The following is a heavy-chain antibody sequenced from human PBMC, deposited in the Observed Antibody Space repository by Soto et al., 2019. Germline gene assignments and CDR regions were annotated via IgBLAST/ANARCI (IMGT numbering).Heavy chain of an antibody. Sequence: GASVKVSCKASGGTFTNYAFSWVRQAPGQGLEWLGGIIPIFGTADYAQKFQGRVTINADEPTSTVHMELSSLKASDTAMYYCARLMDFSGGSCNLYYYYGTDVWVQGTTVTVSS. CDR2: IIPIFGTA. CDR1: GGTFTNYA. D-gene: IGHD2-15*01. CDR3: ARLMDFSGGSCNLYYYYGTDV. V-gene: IGHV1-69*13. J-gene: IGHJ6*02.